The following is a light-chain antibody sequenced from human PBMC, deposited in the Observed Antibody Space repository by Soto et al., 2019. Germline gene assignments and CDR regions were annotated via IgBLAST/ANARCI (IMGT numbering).Light chain of an antibody. J-gene: IGLJ3*02. Sequence: QSALTQPRSVSGSPGQSVAISCTGTSSDVGGYNFVSWYQQHPGKAPKLIIYDVSKRPSGVPDRFSGSKSGSTASLTLSGLQAEDEADYYCCSYAGSYTLWVFGGGTKVTVL. V-gene: IGLV2-11*01. CDR3: CSYAGSYTLWV. CDR2: DVS. CDR1: SSDVGGYNF.